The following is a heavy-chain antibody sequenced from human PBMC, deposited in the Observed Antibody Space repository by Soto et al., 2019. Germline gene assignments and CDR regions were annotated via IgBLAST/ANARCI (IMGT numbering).Heavy chain of an antibody. CDR1: GFTFSSYA. J-gene: IGHJ4*02. V-gene: IGHV3-23*01. CDR2: ISGSGGST. D-gene: IGHD6-13*01. Sequence: EVQLLESGGGLVQPGGSLRLSCAASGFTFSSYAMSWVRQAPGKGLEWVSAISGSGGSTYYADSVKGRFTISRDNSKNTLYLQMNSLRAEDTAVYYCAKDRDYSSSWLEDQIYWGQGTLVTVSS. CDR3: AKDRDYSSSWLEDQIY.